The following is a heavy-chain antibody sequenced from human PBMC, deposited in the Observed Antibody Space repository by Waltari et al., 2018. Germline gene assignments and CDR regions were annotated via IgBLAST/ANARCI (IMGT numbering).Heavy chain of an antibody. CDR3: ARGDSYGSADGFDI. Sequence: QVQLVQSGAEVKKPGSSVKVSCTASGGIFSSYTLSWMRQAPGQGIEWMGRIRPILGKANYAQKSQGRVTITADKSTSTAYMELSSLRSEDTAVYYCARGDSYGSADGFDIWGQGTMVTVSS. CDR2: IRPILGKA. J-gene: IGHJ3*02. CDR1: GGIFSSYT. D-gene: IGHD5-18*01. V-gene: IGHV1-69*02.